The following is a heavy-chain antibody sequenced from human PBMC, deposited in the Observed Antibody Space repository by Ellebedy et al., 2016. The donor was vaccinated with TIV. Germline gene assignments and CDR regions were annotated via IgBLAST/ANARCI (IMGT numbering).Heavy chain of an antibody. CDR3: AKSHDSSGYHYVGAFDI. J-gene: IGHJ3*02. V-gene: IGHV3-23*01. CDR2: ISGTGGDT. Sequence: GESLKISCAASGFTFSSYAMSWVRQAPGKGLEWVSVISGTGGDTYYADSVKGRFTISSDNAKNTLYLQMHSLRAEDTAVYYCAKSHDSSGYHYVGAFDIWGQGTMVTASS. D-gene: IGHD3-22*01. CDR1: GFTFSSYA.